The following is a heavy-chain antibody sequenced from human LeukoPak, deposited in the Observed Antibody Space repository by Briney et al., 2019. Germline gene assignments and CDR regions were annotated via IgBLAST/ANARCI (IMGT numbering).Heavy chain of an antibody. CDR2: ITSSSAYV. V-gene: IGHV3-21*01. CDR3: ARDPYSGNLGPTYYYYMDV. CDR1: GFTFSTYN. Sequence: GGSLRLSCAASGFTFSTYNMNWVRQAPGKGLEWVSAITSSSAYVYYADSVRGRFTISRDNAENSLYLQMNSLRGDDTAVYYCARDPYSGNLGPTYYYYMDVWGKGTTVTVSS. J-gene: IGHJ6*03. D-gene: IGHD1-26*01.